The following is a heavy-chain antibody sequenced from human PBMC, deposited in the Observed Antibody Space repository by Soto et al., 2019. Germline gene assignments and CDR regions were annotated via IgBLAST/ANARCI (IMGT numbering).Heavy chain of an antibody. Sequence: QVQLVQSGAEVKKPGSSVKVSCKASGGTFSTYIINWVRQAPGQGLEWMGRIIPVLGLANYAQKFQGRVTVTADKSTSTAYMDLSSLISEDTAMYYCTRGSGGGFDDWGQGTLVTVSS. V-gene: IGHV1-69*02. J-gene: IGHJ4*02. CDR3: TRGSGGGFDD. CDR2: IIPVLGLA. D-gene: IGHD1-26*01. CDR1: GGTFSTYI.